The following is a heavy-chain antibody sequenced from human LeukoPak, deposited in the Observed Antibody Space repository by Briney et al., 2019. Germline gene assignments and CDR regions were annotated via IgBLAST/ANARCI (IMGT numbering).Heavy chain of an antibody. CDR1: GGSISSGRYY. V-gene: IGHV4-61*02. D-gene: IGHD3-10*01. CDR3: ATDGMVRGPDAWFDS. Sequence: SETLSLTCNVSGGSISSGRYYWSWIRQPAGKGLEWLGRIYTRGSTNYNPSLKSRVTMSVDTSKNQFSLKLSSVTAADTAVYYCATDGMVRGPDAWFDSWGQGTLVTVSS. CDR2: IYTRGST. J-gene: IGHJ5*01.